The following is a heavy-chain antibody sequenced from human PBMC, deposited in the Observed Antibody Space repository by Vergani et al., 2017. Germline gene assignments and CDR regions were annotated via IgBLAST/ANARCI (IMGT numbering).Heavy chain of an antibody. CDR1: GGSISSSNSN. Sequence: QMQLQESGPGLVKPSQTLSLTCTVSGGSISSSNSNWSWIRQPAGKGLEWIGRIYTSGSTNYNPSLKSRVPISVDTSKNQFSLKLNSVTAADTAVYYCARELYVYSNYYYYIAVWGKGTTVTVSS. D-gene: IGHD4-11*01. CDR3: ARELYVYSNYYYYIAV. CDR2: IYTSGST. V-gene: IGHV4-61*02. J-gene: IGHJ6*03.